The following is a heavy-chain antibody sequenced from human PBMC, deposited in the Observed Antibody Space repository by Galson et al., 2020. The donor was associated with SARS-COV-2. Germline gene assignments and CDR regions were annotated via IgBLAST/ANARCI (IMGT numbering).Heavy chain of an antibody. Sequence: GGSLRLSCAVSGFTFSNHWMHWVRQAPGKGLVWVSRIYSEGSSTSYADSVKGRFTISGDNAKNTLYLQMNSLRAEDTAVYYCARGDMGNDYFDYWGRGPLVPFSS. CDR1: GFTFSNHW. CDR3: ARGDMGNDYFDY. CDR2: IYSEGSST. J-gene: IGHJ4*02. D-gene: IGHD7-27*01. V-gene: IGHV3-74*01.